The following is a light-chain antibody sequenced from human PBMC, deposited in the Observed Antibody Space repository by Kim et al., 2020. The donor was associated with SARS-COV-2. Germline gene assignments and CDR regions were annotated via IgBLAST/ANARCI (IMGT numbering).Light chain of an antibody. Sequence: IVVTQSPATLSVSPGEGATLSCRASQSVSSNLAWYQQKPGQAPRLLMYGASTRATGTSPRFSGSGSGTEFTLTISSLQSEDFAVYYFQQYSNWPGTFGQGTKVDIK. J-gene: IGKJ1*01. V-gene: IGKV3-15*01. CDR1: QSVSSN. CDR2: GAS. CDR3: QQYSNWPGT.